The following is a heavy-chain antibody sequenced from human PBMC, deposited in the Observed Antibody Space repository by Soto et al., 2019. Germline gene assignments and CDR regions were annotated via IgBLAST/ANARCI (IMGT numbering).Heavy chain of an antibody. CDR2: ISYDGSNK. CDR3: AXAPLXXGGDGXYGMDX. Sequence: GGSLRLSCAASGFTFSSYAMHWVRQAPGKGLEWVAVISYDGSNKYYADSVKGRFTISRDNSKNTLCLQMNSLRAEDTAVYYXAXAPLXXGGDGXYGMDXXGQGTTXXVX. V-gene: IGHV3-30-3*01. J-gene: IGHJ6*02. D-gene: IGHD2-21*02. CDR1: GFTFSSYA.